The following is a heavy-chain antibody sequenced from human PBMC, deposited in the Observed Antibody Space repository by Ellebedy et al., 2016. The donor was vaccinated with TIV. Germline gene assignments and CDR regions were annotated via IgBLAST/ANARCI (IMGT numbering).Heavy chain of an antibody. CDR1: GYTFTGYY. Sequence: AASVKVSCKASGYTFTGYYIHWVRQAPGQGLAWMGWINPKNGGTNYAQKFQGRVTMTRDTSVSTAYMELSWLRSDDTAVYYCARDGACGGDCYGDNYWGQGSLVTVSS. CDR3: ARDGACGGDCYGDNY. J-gene: IGHJ4*02. V-gene: IGHV1-2*02. CDR2: INPKNGGT. D-gene: IGHD2-21*02.